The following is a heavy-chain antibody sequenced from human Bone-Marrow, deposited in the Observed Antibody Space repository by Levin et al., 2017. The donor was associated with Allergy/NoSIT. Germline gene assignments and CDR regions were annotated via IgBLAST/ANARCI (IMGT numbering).Heavy chain of an antibody. Sequence: SQTLSLTCTVSGGSIRSSSYYWGWIRQPPGTGLEWIGSIYYSGSTYYNPSLKSRVTISVDTSKNQFSLKLSSVTAADTAVYYCARDTERYFDWLEREYYDYGMDVWGQGTTVTVSS. D-gene: IGHD3-9*01. CDR2: IYYSGST. CDR3: ARDTERYFDWLEREYYDYGMDV. V-gene: IGHV4-39*07. J-gene: IGHJ6*02. CDR1: GGSIRSSSYY.